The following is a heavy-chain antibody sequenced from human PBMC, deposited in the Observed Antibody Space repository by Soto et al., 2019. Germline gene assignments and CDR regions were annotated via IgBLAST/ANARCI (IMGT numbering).Heavy chain of an antibody. CDR3: ARGGGVGVAGSAAFDM. Sequence: QLHLVQSGAVVKKPGASVTVSCSASGYPVTAYYMHWVRQAPGRGLEWMGGINPATGAAKYTQTFQGRVTMTRATSTSTGFMELSGRTSEDTAVFYCARGGGVGVAGSAAFDMWGQGTLVTVSS. CDR1: GYPVTAYY. CDR2: INPATGAA. J-gene: IGHJ3*02. V-gene: IGHV1-2*02. D-gene: IGHD3-3*01.